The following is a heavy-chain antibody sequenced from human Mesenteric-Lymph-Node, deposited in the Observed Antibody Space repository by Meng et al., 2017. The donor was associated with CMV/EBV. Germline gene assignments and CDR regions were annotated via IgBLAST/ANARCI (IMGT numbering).Heavy chain of an antibody. CDR3: AAFARGY. CDR1: GLTFSNAW. V-gene: IGHV3-15*01. J-gene: IGHJ4*02. CDR2: IKDKIDGGTT. Sequence: GEFLKISCAASGLTFSNAWMTWVRQAPGKGLEWVGRIKDKIDGGTTDYAASVKGRFSISRDDSKNILYLQMNSLKSEDTAVYFCAAFARGYWGQGTLVTVSS. D-gene: IGHD3-10*01.